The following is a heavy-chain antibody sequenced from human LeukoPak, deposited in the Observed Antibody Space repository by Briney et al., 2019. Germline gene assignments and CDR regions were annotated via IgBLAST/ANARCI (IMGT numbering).Heavy chain of an antibody. CDR3: ASGLDDSSGYYVWAFDY. CDR2: IYSGGST. V-gene: IGHV3-66*01. Sequence: GGSLRLSCAASGFTVSSNYMSWVRQAPGKGLEWVSVIYSGGSTYYADSVEGRFTISRDNSKNTLYLQMNSLRAEDTAVYYCASGLDDSSGYYVWAFDYWGQGTLVTVSS. D-gene: IGHD3-22*01. CDR1: GFTVSSNY. J-gene: IGHJ4*02.